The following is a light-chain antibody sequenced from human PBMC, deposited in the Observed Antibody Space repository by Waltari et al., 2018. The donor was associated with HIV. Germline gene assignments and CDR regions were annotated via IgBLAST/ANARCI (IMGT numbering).Light chain of an antibody. Sequence: QSVLTQPPSASGTPGQRVTISCSGSSYITGRGSVCWYQQLPGMAPKPLIHRNNQRPSGVPDRFSGSKSGTSASLTISGLRYEDEADYYCAVWDGSLSDYVFGSGTQVTVL. CDR1: SYITGRGS. CDR2: RNN. CDR3: AVWDGSLSDYV. V-gene: IGLV1-47*01. J-gene: IGLJ1*01.